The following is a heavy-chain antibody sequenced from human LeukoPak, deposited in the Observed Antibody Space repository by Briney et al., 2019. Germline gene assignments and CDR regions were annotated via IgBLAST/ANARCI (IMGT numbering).Heavy chain of an antibody. J-gene: IGHJ5*02. D-gene: IGHD5-24*01. V-gene: IGHV3-48*03. Sequence: HPGGSLRLSCAASGLTFSSYEMNWVRQAPGKGLEWVSYISSSGSTIYYADSVKGRFTISRDNAKNSLYLQMNSLRAEDTAVYYCARDQRWLQFVWFDPWGQGTLVTVSS. CDR3: ARDQRWLQFVWFDP. CDR1: GLTFSSYE. CDR2: ISSSGSTI.